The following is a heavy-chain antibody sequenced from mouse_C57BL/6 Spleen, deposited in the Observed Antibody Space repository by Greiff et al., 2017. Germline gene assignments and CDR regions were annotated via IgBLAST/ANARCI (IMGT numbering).Heavy chain of an antibody. D-gene: IGHD1-1*01. J-gene: IGHJ4*01. Sequence: VKLMESGPGLVQPSQSLSITCTVSGFSLTSYGVHWVRQPPGKGLEWLGVIWRGGSTDYNAAFMSRLSITKDNSKSQVFFKMNSLQADDTAIYYCAKANYYGSSSYAMDYWGQGTSVTVSS. V-gene: IGHV2-5*01. CDR2: IWRGGST. CDR3: AKANYYGSSSYAMDY. CDR1: GFSLTSYG.